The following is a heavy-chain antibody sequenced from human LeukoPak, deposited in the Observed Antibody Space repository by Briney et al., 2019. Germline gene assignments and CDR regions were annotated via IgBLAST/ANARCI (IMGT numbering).Heavy chain of an antibody. J-gene: IGHJ6*02. CDR1: GFTFSSYG. CDR3: AREKVVLWFGELLGYYGMDV. CDR2: IWYDGSNK. Sequence: GGSLRLSCAASGFTFSSYGMHWVRQAPGKGLEWVAVIWYDGSNKYYADSVKGRFTISRDNSKNTLYLQMNSLRAGDTAVYYCAREKVVLWFGELLGYYGMDVWGQGTTVTVSS. V-gene: IGHV3-33*01. D-gene: IGHD3-10*01.